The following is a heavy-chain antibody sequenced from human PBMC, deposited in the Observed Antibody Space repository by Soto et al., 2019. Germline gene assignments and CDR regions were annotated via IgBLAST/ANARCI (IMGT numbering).Heavy chain of an antibody. Sequence: ASVKVSCKASGYTFTSYGISWVRQAPGQGLEWMGWISAYNGNTNYAQKLQGRVTMTTDTSTSTAYMELRSLRSDDTAVYYCASACPLREASYDFWSGYYALDYWGQGTLVTVSS. D-gene: IGHD3-3*01. CDR3: ASACPLREASYDFWSGYYALDY. CDR2: ISAYNGNT. CDR1: GYTFTSYG. V-gene: IGHV1-18*01. J-gene: IGHJ4*02.